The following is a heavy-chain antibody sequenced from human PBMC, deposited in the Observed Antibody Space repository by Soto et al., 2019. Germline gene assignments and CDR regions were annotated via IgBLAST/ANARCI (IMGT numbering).Heavy chain of an antibody. D-gene: IGHD3-3*01. J-gene: IGHJ6*04. CDR2: LSSTGGST. CDR3: AKDQGFLEWIPQGGLDV. CDR1: GFTFRKYV. V-gene: IGHV3-23*01. Sequence: EVQLLESGGGLAQPGGSLRLSCEVSGFTFRKYVMTWVRQAPGKGLEWVSSLSSTGGSTYYADSVKGRFTVSRDNSKNTLFVQMNSLRAEDTAIYYCAKDQGFLEWIPQGGLDVWGSGTTVAVSS.